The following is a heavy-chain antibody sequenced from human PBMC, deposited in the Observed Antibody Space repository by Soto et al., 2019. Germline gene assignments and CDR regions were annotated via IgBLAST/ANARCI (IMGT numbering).Heavy chain of an antibody. V-gene: IGHV4-4*07. J-gene: IGHJ5*02. CDR1: GGSINNYY. CDR2: VFTTGTT. D-gene: IGHD3-3*02. CDR3: ARDFNSIFDDFADMRWNFDP. Sequence: SETLSLTCSVTGGSINNYYWSWVRQSAGKGLEWIGRVFTTGTTDCNPSLKGRVTISVDTSKNQFSLSLRSVTAADTAIYYCARDFNSIFDDFADMRWNFDPWGQGTLVTVSS.